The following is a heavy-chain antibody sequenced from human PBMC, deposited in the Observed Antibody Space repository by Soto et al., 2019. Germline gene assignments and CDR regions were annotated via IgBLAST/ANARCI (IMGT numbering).Heavy chain of an antibody. D-gene: IGHD5-18*01. Sequence: ASVKVSCKVSGYTLTELSMHWVRHAPGKGLEWMGGFDPEDGETIYAQKFQGRVTMTEDTSTDTAYMELSSLRSEDTAVYYCATGYSYGYHYYYGMDVWGQGTTVTVSS. J-gene: IGHJ6*02. CDR1: GYTLTELS. CDR2: FDPEDGET. CDR3: ATGYSYGYHYYYGMDV. V-gene: IGHV1-24*01.